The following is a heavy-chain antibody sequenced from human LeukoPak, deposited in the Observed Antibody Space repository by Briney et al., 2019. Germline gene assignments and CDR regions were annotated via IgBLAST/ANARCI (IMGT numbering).Heavy chain of an antibody. CDR3: AVLWSGYSWAFDI. CDR1: GFTFSSYW. J-gene: IGHJ3*02. Sequence: GGSLRLSCAASGFTFSSYWMSWVRQAPGKGLEWVANIKQGGSEKYYVDSVKGRFTISRDNAKNSLYLQMNSLRAEDTAVYYCAVLWSGYSWAFDIWGQGTMVTVSS. D-gene: IGHD3-3*01. V-gene: IGHV3-7*01. CDR2: IKQGGSEK.